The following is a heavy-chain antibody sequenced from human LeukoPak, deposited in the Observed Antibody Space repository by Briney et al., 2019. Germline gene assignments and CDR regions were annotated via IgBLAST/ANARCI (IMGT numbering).Heavy chain of an antibody. J-gene: IGHJ4*02. Sequence: MPSETLSLTCTVSGGSISTYYWSWIRQPPGKGLEWIGYISYTVTSNYNPSLKSRVTIPVDTSKNQFSLKLSSVTAADTAVYYCARGSDTAAGLYWGQGTLVTVSS. V-gene: IGHV4-59*01. CDR1: GGSISTYY. CDR2: ISYTVTS. CDR3: ARGSDTAAGLY. D-gene: IGHD6-13*01.